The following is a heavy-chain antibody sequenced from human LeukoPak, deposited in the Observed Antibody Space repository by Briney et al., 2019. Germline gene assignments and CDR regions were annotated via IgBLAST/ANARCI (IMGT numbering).Heavy chain of an antibody. V-gene: IGHV3-21*01. CDR1: GFTFSSYA. D-gene: IGHD6-19*01. J-gene: IGHJ5*02. CDR3: ARSIAVADAPDP. CDR2: ISSSSSYI. Sequence: GGSLRLSCAASGFTFSSYAMSWVRQAPGKGLEWVSSISSSSSYIYYADSVKGRFTISRDNSKNTLYLQMNSLRAEDTAVYYCARSIAVADAPDPWGQGTLVTVSS.